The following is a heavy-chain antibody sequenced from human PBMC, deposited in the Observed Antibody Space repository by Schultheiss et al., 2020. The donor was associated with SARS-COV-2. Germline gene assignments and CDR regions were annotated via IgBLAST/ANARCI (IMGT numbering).Heavy chain of an antibody. D-gene: IGHD5-18*01. V-gene: IGHV1-2*04. CDR1: GYIFTNSG. CDR3: ARGTSGYSYGYQLGRGWFDP. Sequence: ASVKVSCKTSGYIFTNSGITWVRQAPGQGLEWMGGFDPEDGETIYAQKFQGWVTMTRDTSISTAYMELSRLRSDDTAVYYCARGTSGYSYGYQLGRGWFDPWGQGTLVTVSS. J-gene: IGHJ5*02. CDR2: FDPEDGET.